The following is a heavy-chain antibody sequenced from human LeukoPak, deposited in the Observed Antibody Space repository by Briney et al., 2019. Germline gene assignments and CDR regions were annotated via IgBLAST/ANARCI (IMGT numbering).Heavy chain of an antibody. Sequence: GGSLRLSCAASGFTFSTYWMHWVRQAPGKGLEWVSRINPDGITTTCADSVKGRFTISRDNAKITLFLQMNSLRAEDTAVYYCARDYYYGMDVWGQGTTITVSS. CDR2: INPDGITT. V-gene: IGHV3-74*01. CDR1: GFTFSTYW. J-gene: IGHJ6*02. CDR3: ARDYYYGMDV.